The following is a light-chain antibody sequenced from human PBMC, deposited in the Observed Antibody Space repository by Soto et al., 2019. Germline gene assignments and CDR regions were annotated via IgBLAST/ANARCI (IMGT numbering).Light chain of an antibody. Sequence: AIRMTQSPSSFSASTGDRVTITCRASQGISGYLAWYQQKPGKGPKLLIYAASTLQSGVPSRFSGSGSGTDFTLTISCLQSEDFATYYCQQYYSYPFTFGPGTKVDIK. CDR1: QGISGY. J-gene: IGKJ3*01. CDR2: AAS. V-gene: IGKV1-8*01. CDR3: QQYYSYPFT.